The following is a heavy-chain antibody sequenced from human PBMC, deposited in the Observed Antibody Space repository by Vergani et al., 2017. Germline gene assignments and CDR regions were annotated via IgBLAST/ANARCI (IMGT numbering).Heavy chain of an antibody. J-gene: IGHJ5*02. D-gene: IGHD1-14*01. CDR2: TWYDGNNK. V-gene: IGHV3-33*01. CDR3: ARDLRLLYNRFDP. CDR1: GFTFKQYG. Sequence: QVQLVESGGGVVQPGRSLRLSCAASGFTFKQYGMHWVRQAPGKGLEGVAVTWYDGNNKQYADSVKGRFTISRDNSKSTMYLQMNSLRDEDTGVYYCARDLRLLYNRFDPWGQGTLVTVSS.